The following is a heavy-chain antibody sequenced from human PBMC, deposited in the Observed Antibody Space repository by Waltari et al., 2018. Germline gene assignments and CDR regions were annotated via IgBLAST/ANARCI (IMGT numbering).Heavy chain of an antibody. CDR2: IRFDWTTA. V-gene: IGHV3-30*02. J-gene: IGHJ3*01. D-gene: IGHD4-4*01. CDR1: RITFRHFA. Sequence: QVLLVVSGGGVVQPGGSLRLSGAAARITFRHFALHWVRQTRARGLEWVAFIRFDWTTAYYADSVTGRFIVSRDNSDNTCYLEMNRLRPEDTGVYYCVKDGDYSLPTYDAFDVWGPGTMVSVSS. CDR3: VKDGDYSLPTYDAFDV.